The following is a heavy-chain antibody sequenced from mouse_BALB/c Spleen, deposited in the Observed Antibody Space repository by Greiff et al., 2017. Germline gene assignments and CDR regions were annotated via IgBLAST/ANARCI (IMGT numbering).Heavy chain of an antibody. CDR2: INPSTGYT. D-gene: IGHD3-1*01. J-gene: IGHJ4*01. CDR3: ARGAARATMAMDY. V-gene: IGHV1-7*01. CDR1: GYTFTSYW. Sequence: QVQLQQSGAELAKPGASVKMSCKASGYTFTSYWMHWVKQRPGQGLEWIGYINPSTGYTEYNQKFKDKATLTADKSSSTAYMQLSSLTSEDSAVYYCARGAARATMAMDYWGQGTSVTVSS.